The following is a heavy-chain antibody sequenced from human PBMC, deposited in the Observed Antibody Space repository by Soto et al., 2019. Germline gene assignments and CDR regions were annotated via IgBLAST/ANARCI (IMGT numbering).Heavy chain of an antibody. J-gene: IGHJ6*02. CDR3: ARDSPPTIVRGVKHGMDV. CDR2: IIPIFGTA. CDR1: GGTFSSYA. V-gene: IGHV1-69*06. D-gene: IGHD3-10*01. Sequence: QVQLVQSGAEVKKPGSSVKVSCKASGGTFSSYAISWVRQAPGQGLEWMGGIIPIFGTANYAQKFQGRVTITADKSTSTAYMELSSLRSEDTALDYCARDSPPTIVRGVKHGMDVWGQGTTVTVSS.